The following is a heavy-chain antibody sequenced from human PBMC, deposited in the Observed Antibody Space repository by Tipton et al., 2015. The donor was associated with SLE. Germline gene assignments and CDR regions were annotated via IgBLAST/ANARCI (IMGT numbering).Heavy chain of an antibody. D-gene: IGHD3-10*01. CDR1: GGSVSSSSYY. J-gene: IGHJ4*02. Sequence: TLSLTCTVTGGSVSSSSYYWSWIRQSPGKGLEWVGYVFYSGSTTYNPSLESRVIMSVDTSKNQFFLNLKSVTAGDTAIYYCARAARDFGDYLDYWGQGTLVTVSS. CDR2: VFYSGST. V-gene: IGHV4-61*01. CDR3: ARAARDFGDYLDY.